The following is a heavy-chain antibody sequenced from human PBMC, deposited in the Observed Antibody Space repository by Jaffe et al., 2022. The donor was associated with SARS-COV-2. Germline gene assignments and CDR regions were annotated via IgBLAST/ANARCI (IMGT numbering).Heavy chain of an antibody. CDR1: GFTFSSYG. CDR2: IWYDGSNK. Sequence: QVQLVESGGGVVQPGRSLRLSCAASGFTFSSYGMHWVRQAPGKGLEWVAVIWYDGSNKYYADSVKGRFTISRDNSKNTLYLQMNSLRAEDTAVYYCASLGLLWFGELSHPFDYYGMDVWGQGTTVTVSS. V-gene: IGHV3-33*01. CDR3: ASLGLLWFGELSHPFDYYGMDV. D-gene: IGHD3-10*01. J-gene: IGHJ6*02.